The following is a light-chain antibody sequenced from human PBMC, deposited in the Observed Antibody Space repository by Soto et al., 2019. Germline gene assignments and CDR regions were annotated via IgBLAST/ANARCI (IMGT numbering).Light chain of an antibody. CDR1: QSISSY. J-gene: IGKJ1*01. Sequence: IQMTQPPSSLSSSLGDRVTITCRASQSISSYLDWYQQKPGKAPKLLLYAASSWQSGVPSRFSGSGSGTDFTLTIISLQPEDFAAYYCQQSDSTPRTFGQGTMVDIK. CDR3: QQSDSTPRT. CDR2: AAS. V-gene: IGKV1-39*01.